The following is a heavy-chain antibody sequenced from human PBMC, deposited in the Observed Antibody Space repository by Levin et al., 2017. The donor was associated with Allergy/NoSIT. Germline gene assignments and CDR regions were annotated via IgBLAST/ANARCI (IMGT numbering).Heavy chain of an antibody. V-gene: IGHV1-2*02. CDR2: MNPKSGAT. CDR1: GYIFTGNW. D-gene: IGHD6-25*01. Sequence: GESLKISCKASGYIFTGNWIHWVRQAPGQGPEWMGWMNPKSGATNYAQKFQGRVTLTRDTSISTAYMDLSSLRSEDTAVYYCARIAAGIPPVWGQGTLVTVSS. J-gene: IGHJ4*02. CDR3: ARIAAGIPPV.